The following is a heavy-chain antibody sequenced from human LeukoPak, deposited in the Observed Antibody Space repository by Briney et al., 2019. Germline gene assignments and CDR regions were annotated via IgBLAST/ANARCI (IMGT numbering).Heavy chain of an antibody. CDR3: ARGFSSSWYGFDY. CDR2: INHSGST. CDR1: GGSFSGYY. D-gene: IGHD6-13*01. V-gene: IGHV4-34*01. J-gene: IGHJ4*02. Sequence: SETLSLTCAVYGGSFSGYYWSWNRQPPGKGLEWIGEINHSGSTNYNPSLKSRVTISVDTSKNQFSLKLSSVTAADTAVYYCARGFSSSWYGFDYWGQGTLVTVSS.